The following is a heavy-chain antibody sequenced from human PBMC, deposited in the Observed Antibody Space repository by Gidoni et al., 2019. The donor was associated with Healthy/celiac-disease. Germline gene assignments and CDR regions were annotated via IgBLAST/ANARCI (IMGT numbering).Heavy chain of an antibody. Sequence: EVQLVESGGGLVQPGRSLRLSCTASGFTFGDYAMIWVRQAPGKGLEWVGFIRSKAYGGTTEYAASVKGRFTISRDDSKSIAYLQMNSLKTEDTAVYYCTRDHCSSTSCYYYYYGMDVWGQGTTVTVSS. V-gene: IGHV3-49*04. CDR2: IRSKAYGGTT. D-gene: IGHD2-2*01. J-gene: IGHJ6*02. CDR1: GFTFGDYA. CDR3: TRDHCSSTSCYYYYYGMDV.